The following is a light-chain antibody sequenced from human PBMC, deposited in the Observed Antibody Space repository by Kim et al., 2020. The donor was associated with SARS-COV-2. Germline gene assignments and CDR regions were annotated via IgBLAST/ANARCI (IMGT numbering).Light chain of an antibody. Sequence: GQSITISCSGTSSDVGSYNVVSWYQQHPGKAPKLMIYEVSKRPSGTSNRFSGSKSGNTASLTISGLQAEDEADYYCCSYAGSSILIFGGGTKVTVL. CDR1: SSDVGSYNV. CDR3: CSYAGSSILI. CDR2: EVS. V-gene: IGLV2-23*02. J-gene: IGLJ2*01.